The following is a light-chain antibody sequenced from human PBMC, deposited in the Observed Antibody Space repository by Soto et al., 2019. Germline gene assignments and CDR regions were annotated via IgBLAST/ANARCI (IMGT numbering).Light chain of an antibody. CDR3: QQSYSTPYT. CDR1: QSIITY. V-gene: IGKV1-39*01. CDR2: ASS. J-gene: IGKJ2*01. Sequence: DIQMTQSPSSLSASVGDRVTITCRASQSIITYLNWYQQKPGKAPKLLIYASSSLQSAFPSRFSGSGSGTDFTLTISSLQPVDFATYYCQQSYSTPYTFGQGTKLEIK.